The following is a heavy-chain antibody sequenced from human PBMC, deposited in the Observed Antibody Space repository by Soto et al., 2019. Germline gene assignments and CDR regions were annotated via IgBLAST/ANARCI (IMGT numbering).Heavy chain of an antibody. D-gene: IGHD3-9*01. CDR3: ARERRNILTGYYKLFAFDI. CDR1: GGSISSGGYY. Sequence: PSETLSLTCTVSGGSISSGGYYWSWIRQHPGKGLKWIGYIYYSGSTYYNPSLKSRVTISVDTSKNQFSLKLSSVTAADTAVYYCARERRNILTGYYKLFAFDIWGQGTMVTVSS. J-gene: IGHJ3*02. CDR2: IYYSGST. V-gene: IGHV4-31*03.